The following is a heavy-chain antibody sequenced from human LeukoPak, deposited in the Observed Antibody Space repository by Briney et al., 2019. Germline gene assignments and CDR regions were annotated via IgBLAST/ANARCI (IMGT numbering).Heavy chain of an antibody. CDR2: ISSSSSYI. Sequence: ETLSLTCAVYGGSFSGYYWSWIRQPPGKGLEWVSSISSSSSYIYYADSVKGRFTISRDNAKNSLYLQMNSLRAEDTAVYYCARQSYDFWSGYYFDYWGQGTLVTVSS. CDR3: ARQSYDFWSGYYFDY. J-gene: IGHJ4*02. CDR1: GGSFSGYY. D-gene: IGHD3-3*01. V-gene: IGHV3-21*01.